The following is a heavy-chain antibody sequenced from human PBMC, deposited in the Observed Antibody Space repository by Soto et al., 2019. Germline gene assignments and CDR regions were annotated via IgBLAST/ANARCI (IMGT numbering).Heavy chain of an antibody. J-gene: IGHJ4*02. D-gene: IGHD6-13*01. V-gene: IGHV4-59*01. CDR3: ARDRGSSWYFDY. CDR1: GGSISSYY. Sequence: SGTLALTCTVSGGSISSYYWSWMRQPPGKGLEWIGYIYYSGSTNYNPSLKSRVTISVDTSKNQFSLKLSSVTAADTAVYYCARDRGSSWYFDYWGQGTLVTVSS. CDR2: IYYSGST.